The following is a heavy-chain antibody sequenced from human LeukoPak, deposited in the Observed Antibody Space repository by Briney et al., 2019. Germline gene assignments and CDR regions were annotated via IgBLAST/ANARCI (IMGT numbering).Heavy chain of an antibody. CDR1: GFTFSNYA. V-gene: IGHV3-64*01. Sequence: GGFLRLSCAASGFTFSNYAMHWVRQAPGKGLEYVSAISSNGGSTYYANSVKGRFTISRDNSKNTLYLQMGSLRAEDMAVYYCARGMYYYGSGSYYTPFDYWGQGTLVTVSS. D-gene: IGHD3-10*01. CDR3: ARGMYYYGSGSYYTPFDY. J-gene: IGHJ4*02. CDR2: ISSNGGST.